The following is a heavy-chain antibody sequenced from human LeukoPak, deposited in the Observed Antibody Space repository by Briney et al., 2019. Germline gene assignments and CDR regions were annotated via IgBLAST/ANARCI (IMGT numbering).Heavy chain of an antibody. V-gene: IGHV4-59*08. J-gene: IGHJ5*02. Sequence: SETLSLTCTVSGGSISSYYWSWIRQPPGKGLEWIGYIYYSGSTNYNPSLKSRVTISVDTSKNQFSLKLSSVTAADTAVYYCARSHDIVVVPAAILWFDPWGQGTLATVSS. CDR1: GGSISSYY. D-gene: IGHD2-2*02. CDR3: ARSHDIVVVPAAILWFDP. CDR2: IYYSGST.